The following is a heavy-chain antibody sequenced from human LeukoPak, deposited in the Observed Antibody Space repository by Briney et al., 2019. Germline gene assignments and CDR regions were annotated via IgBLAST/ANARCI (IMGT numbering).Heavy chain of an antibody. J-gene: IGHJ4*02. CDR3: ASRYSSGWYVLDY. V-gene: IGHV1-2*02. D-gene: IGHD6-19*01. CDR2: INPNSGGT. CDR1: GYTFTGYY. Sequence: ASVKVSCKASGYTFTGYYMHWVRQAPGQGLEWMGWINPNSGGTNYAQKFQGRVTMTRDTSISTAYMELSRLRSDDTAVYYCASRYSSGWYVLDYCGQGTLVTVSS.